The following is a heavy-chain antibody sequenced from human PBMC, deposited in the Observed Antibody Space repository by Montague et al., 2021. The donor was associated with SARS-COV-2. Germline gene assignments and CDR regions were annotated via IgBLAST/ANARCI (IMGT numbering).Heavy chain of an antibody. J-gene: IGHJ6*02. CDR2: IYTSGST. V-gene: IGHV4-61*02. CDR1: GGSISSGSYY. D-gene: IGHD3-22*01. CDR3: ARAKGSRYYHDSSGYYRDRGYYYYYYGMDV. Sequence: TLSLTCTVPGGSISSGSYYWSWIRQPAGKGLEWIGRIYTSGSTNYNPSLKSRVTISVDTSKNQFSLKLSSVTAADTAVYYCARAKGSRYYHDSSGYYRDRGYYYYYYGMDVWGQGTTVTVSS.